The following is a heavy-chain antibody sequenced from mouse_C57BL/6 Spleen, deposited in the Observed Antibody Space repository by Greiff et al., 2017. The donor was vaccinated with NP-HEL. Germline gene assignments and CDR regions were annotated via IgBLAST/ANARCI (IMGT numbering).Heavy chain of an antibody. CDR3: ARFSTDFDY. V-gene: IGHV7-3*01. D-gene: IGHD2-1*01. J-gene: IGHJ2*01. Sequence: EVQLKESGGGLVQPGGSLSLSCAASGFTFTDYYMSWVRQPPGKALEWLGFIRNKANGYTTEYSASVKGRFTISRDNSQSILYLQMNALRAEDSATYYCARFSTDFDYWGQGTTLTVSS. CDR2: IRNKANGYTT. CDR1: GFTFTDYY.